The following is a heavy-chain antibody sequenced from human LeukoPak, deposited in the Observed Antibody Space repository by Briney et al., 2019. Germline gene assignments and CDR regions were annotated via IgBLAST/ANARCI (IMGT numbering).Heavy chain of an antibody. J-gene: IGHJ5*02. CDR1: GFTFSNYA. CDR3: AKDPYRVIVATGNYLDP. Sequence: PGGSLRLSCAASGFTFSNYAFHWVRQAPGKGLECVAVISYDGSNEFYADSVKGRFTISRDNSKNTLYLQMHSLRAEDTAMYYCAKDPYRVIVATGNYLDPWGQGTLVTVSS. V-gene: IGHV3-30*04. CDR2: ISYDGSNE. D-gene: IGHD3-22*01.